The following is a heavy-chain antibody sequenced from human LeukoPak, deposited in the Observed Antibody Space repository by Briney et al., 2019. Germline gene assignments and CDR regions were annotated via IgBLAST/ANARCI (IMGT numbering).Heavy chain of an antibody. CDR2: ISYDGTNK. D-gene: IGHD2-21*02. Sequence: GRSLRLSCEASGFTFFSHGMHWVRQAPGKGLEWVAVISYDGTNKNYVDSVKGRFIISRDNSKNTLHLQMNSLRAEDTAIYYCAKGAMAVTPRARTTYYFDFWGQGTLVTASS. CDR1: GFTFFSHG. J-gene: IGHJ4*02. V-gene: IGHV3-30*18. CDR3: AKGAMAVTPRARTTYYFDF.